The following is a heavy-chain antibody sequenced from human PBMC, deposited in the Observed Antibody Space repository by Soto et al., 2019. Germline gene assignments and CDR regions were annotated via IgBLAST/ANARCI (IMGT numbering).Heavy chain of an antibody. J-gene: IGHJ5*02. CDR2: VNTDGTRT. CDR3: ARVMTGSDDWSDP. V-gene: IGHV3-74*01. CDR1: GFTFNNYW. Sequence: EVQLVESGGGLVQPGGSLRLSCAASGFTFNNYWMDWVRQAPGKGLMWVSRVNTDGTRTTYADSVKGRFAISRDNAKNTVYLQMNSLSADDTAVYFCARVMTGSDDWSDPWGQGTLVTVSS. D-gene: IGHD3-16*01.